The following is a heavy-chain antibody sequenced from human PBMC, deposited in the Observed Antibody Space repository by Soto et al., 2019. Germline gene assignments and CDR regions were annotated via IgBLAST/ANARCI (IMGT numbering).Heavy chain of an antibody. V-gene: IGHV1-18*01. D-gene: IGHD3-22*01. J-gene: IGHJ4*02. CDR2: ISAYNGNT. Sequence: GGPVKVSRKASGYTFTSYGISWGRQGPGQGLEWMGWISAYNGNTNYAQKLQGRVTMTTDTSTSTAYMELRSLRSDDTAVYYCARESENYYDSSGYPDYWGQGTLVTVSS. CDR1: GYTFTSYG. CDR3: ARESENYYDSSGYPDY.